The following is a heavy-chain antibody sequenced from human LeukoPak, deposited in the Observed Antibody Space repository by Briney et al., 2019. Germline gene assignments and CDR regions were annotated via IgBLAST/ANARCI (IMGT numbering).Heavy chain of an antibody. J-gene: IGHJ4*02. CDR2: ISVDGETP. CDR3: AQGYSSGWFPH. D-gene: IGHD6-19*01. V-gene: IGHV3-23*01. CDR1: GFSVRSFG. Sequence: PGGSLRLSCAVSGFSVRSFGMSWVRQAPGKGLEWISAISVDGETPYYADSVKGRYIISRDNSKNTLYLQLSSLRAEDTAVYYCAQGYSSGWFPHWGQGSLVSVSS.